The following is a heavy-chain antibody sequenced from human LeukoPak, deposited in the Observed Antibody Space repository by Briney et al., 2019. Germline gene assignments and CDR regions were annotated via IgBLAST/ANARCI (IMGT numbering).Heavy chain of an antibody. V-gene: IGHV4-4*07. CDR1: GGSISSYY. CDR2: IYTSGST. J-gene: IGHJ6*02. Sequence: SETLSLTCTVSGGSISSYYWSWIRQPAGKGVEWIGRIYTSGSTNYNPSLKSRVTMSVDTSKNQFSLKLSSVTAADTAVYYCARVGGSSSRYGMDVWGQGTTVTVSS. D-gene: IGHD6-6*01. CDR3: ARVGGSSSRYGMDV.